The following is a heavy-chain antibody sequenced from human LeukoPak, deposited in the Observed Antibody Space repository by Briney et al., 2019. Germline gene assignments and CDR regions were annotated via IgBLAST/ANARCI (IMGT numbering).Heavy chain of an antibody. CDR3: ARGYDYVWGSYSWFDP. D-gene: IGHD3-16*01. V-gene: IGHV1-69*04. J-gene: IGHJ5*02. CDR1: GGTFSSYA. CDR2: IIPILGIA. Sequence: SVKVSCKASGGTFSSYAISWVRQAPGQGLEWMGRIIPILGIANYAQKFQGRVTITADKSTSTAYMELSSLRSEDTAVYYCARGYDYVWGSYSWFDPWGQGTLVTVSS.